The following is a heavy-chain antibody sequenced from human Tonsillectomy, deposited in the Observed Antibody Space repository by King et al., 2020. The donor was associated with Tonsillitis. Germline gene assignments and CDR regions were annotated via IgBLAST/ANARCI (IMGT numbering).Heavy chain of an antibody. CDR3: ARDAAPFDNESSGSLDY. J-gene: IGHJ4*02. CDR2: ISSSSTYI. D-gene: IGHD3-22*01. V-gene: IGHV3-21*01. Sequence: VQLVESGGGLVKPGGSLRLSCAASGFTFSSYTMNWVRQAPGKGLEWVSSISSSSTYIYYADSVKGRFTISRDNAKNSLYLQMNSLRAEDTAVYYCARDAAPFDNESSGSLDYWGQGTLVTVSS. CDR1: GFTFSSYT.